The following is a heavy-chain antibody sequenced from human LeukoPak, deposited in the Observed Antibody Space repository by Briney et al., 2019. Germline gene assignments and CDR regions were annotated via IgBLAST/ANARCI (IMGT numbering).Heavy chain of an antibody. Sequence: PGGSLRLSCAASGFTFSSYAMSWVRQAPGKGLEWVSAISGSGGSTYYADSVKGRFTISRDNSKNTLYLQMNSLRAEDTAVYYCAKAFTVIVAPTDLDYWGQGTLVTVSS. D-gene: IGHD3-22*01. CDR1: GFTFSSYA. J-gene: IGHJ4*02. V-gene: IGHV3-23*01. CDR2: ISGSGGST. CDR3: AKAFTVIVAPTDLDY.